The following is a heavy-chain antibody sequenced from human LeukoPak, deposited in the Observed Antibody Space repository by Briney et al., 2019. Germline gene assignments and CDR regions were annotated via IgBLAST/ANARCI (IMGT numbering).Heavy chain of an antibody. D-gene: IGHD6-13*01. CDR2: IIPIFGTA. J-gene: IGHJ1*01. Sequence: SVKVSCKASGGTFSSYAISWVRQAPGQGLEWMGGIIPIFGTADYAQKFQGRVTITADKSTSTAYMELSSLRSEDTAVYYCARGLPGRYSSSWPEYFQHWGQGTLVTVSS. V-gene: IGHV1-69*06. CDR1: GGTFSSYA. CDR3: ARGLPGRYSSSWPEYFQH.